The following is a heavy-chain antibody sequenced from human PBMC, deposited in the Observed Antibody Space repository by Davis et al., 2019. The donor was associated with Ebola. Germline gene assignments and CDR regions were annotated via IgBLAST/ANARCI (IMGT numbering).Heavy chain of an antibody. D-gene: IGHD3-16*02. CDR1: GFTLSTYW. Sequence: HTGGSLRLSCAASGFTLSTYWMFWVRQAPGKGLEWVSRIDIDGSRTTYADSVKGRFTISRDNSKNTMYLQMNNLRAEDTAMYYCTKGWDLSAWFDPWGQGALVTVSS. CDR3: TKGWDLSAWFDP. J-gene: IGHJ5*02. V-gene: IGHV3-74*01. CDR2: IDIDGSRT.